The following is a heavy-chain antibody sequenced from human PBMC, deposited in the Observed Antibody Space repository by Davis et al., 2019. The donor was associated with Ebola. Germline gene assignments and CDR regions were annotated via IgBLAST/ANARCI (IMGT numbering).Heavy chain of an antibody. D-gene: IGHD3-3*01. CDR1: GYSFTNYW. Sequence: GESLKISCKASGYSFTNYWIGWVRQVPGKGLEWMGIIYPGDSDTRYSPSFQGQVTISADKSIRTAYLQWNSLKASDSAMYYCARQTIFGVVEDYWGQGTLVTVSS. J-gene: IGHJ4*02. CDR3: ARQTIFGVVEDY. V-gene: IGHV5-51*01. CDR2: IYPGDSDT.